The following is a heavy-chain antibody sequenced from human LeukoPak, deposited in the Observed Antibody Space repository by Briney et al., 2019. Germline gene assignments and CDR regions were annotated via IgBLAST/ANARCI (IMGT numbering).Heavy chain of an antibody. CDR1: GGYINSHY. CDR2: ISYTGSA. Sequence: ASETLSLTCTVSGGYINSHYWGWIRQPPGKVLEYIGYISYTGSAIYGPSLESRVTTSIDTSKKEFSLNLRSVNTADTAVYYCARVDLGGSGYFFDLWGQGALVTVSS. CDR3: ARVDLGGSGYFFDL. D-gene: IGHD3-22*01. J-gene: IGHJ4*02. V-gene: IGHV4-59*11.